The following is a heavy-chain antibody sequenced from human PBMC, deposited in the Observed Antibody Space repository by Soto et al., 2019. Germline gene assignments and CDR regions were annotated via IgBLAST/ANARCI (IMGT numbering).Heavy chain of an antibody. V-gene: IGHV1-18*01. CDR2: ISGYNGDT. Sequence: QVQLVQSGAEVKMPGASVKVSCKASGYTFTSYGISWVRQDPGQGLEWLGWISGYNGDTNYAQKFQGRVTMTTDTSTSPAYMELRSLGSDDTAMYYCARGWGEYWGQGTLVTVSS. CDR3: ARGWGEY. CDR1: GYTFTSYG. J-gene: IGHJ4*02. D-gene: IGHD3-10*01.